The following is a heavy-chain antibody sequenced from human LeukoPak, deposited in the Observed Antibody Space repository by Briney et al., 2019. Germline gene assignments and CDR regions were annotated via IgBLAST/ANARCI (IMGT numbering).Heavy chain of an antibody. J-gene: IGHJ4*02. D-gene: IGHD3-22*01. CDR2: ISSSSSTI. CDR3: AKSVVWALAYYYDSSGSWGFDY. Sequence: QTGGSLRLSCAASGFTFSSYSMNWVRQAPGKGLVWVSYISSSSSTIYYADSVKGRFTISRDNAKNSLHLQMNSLRAEDTAVYYCAKSVVWALAYYYDSSGSWGFDYWGQGTLVTASS. V-gene: IGHV3-48*01. CDR1: GFTFSSYS.